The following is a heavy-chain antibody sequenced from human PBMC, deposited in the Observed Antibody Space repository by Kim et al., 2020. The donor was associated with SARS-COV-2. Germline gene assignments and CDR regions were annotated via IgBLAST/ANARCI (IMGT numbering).Heavy chain of an antibody. D-gene: IGHD3-22*01. J-gene: IGHJ4*02. CDR3: TTYPYCYDSSGYSGRIDY. V-gene: IGHV3-73*01. Sequence: KGRFTISRDDSKNTAYLQMNSLKTEDAAVYYCTTYPYCYDSSGYSGRIDYWGQGTLVTVSS.